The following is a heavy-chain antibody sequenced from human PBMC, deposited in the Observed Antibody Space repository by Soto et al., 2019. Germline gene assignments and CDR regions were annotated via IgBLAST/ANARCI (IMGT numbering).Heavy chain of an antibody. Sequence: GGSLRLSCAASGFTFSSYWMSWVRQAPGKGLEWVANIKQDGSEKYYVDSVKGRFTISRDNAKNSLYLQMNSLRAEDTAVYYCARALVVVVADLLDYWGQGTLVTVSS. V-gene: IGHV3-7*04. D-gene: IGHD2-15*01. J-gene: IGHJ4*02. CDR2: IKQDGSEK. CDR3: ARALVVVVADLLDY. CDR1: GFTFSSYW.